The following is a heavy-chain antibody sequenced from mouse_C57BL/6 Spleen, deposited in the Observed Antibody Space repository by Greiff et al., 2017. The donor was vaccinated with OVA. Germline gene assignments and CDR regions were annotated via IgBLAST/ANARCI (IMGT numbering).Heavy chain of an antibody. D-gene: IGHD2-1*01. CDR3: ASNYLAMDY. CDR1: GYSITSGYY. CDR2: LSYDGSN. J-gene: IGHJ4*01. V-gene: IGHV3-6*01. Sequence: ESGPGLVKPSPSLSFTCSVTGYSITSGYYRNWIRQLPGNKLEWMGYLSYDGSNNYNPSLKNRISITRDTSKNQFFLKLNSVTTEDTATYYCASNYLAMDYWGQGTSVTVSS.